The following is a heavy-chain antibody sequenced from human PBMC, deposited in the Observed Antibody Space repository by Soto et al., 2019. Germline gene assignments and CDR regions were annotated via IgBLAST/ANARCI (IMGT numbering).Heavy chain of an antibody. Sequence: AASVKVSCKASGYTFTSYGISWVRQAPGQGLEWMGWISAYNGNTNYAQKLQGRVTMTTDTSTSTAYMELRSLRSDDTAVYYCARWYRYCSGGSCSLHYYYYGMDVWGQGTTVTVSS. CDR3: ARWYRYCSGGSCSLHYYYYGMDV. J-gene: IGHJ6*02. V-gene: IGHV1-18*04. CDR1: GYTFTSYG. D-gene: IGHD2-15*01. CDR2: ISAYNGNT.